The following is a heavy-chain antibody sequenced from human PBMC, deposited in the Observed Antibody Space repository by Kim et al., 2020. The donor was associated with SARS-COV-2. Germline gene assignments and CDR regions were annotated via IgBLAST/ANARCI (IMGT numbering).Heavy chain of an antibody. CDR3: AKDYRTSSGYVYYYYGMDV. Sequence: GGSLRLSCAASGFTFDDYAMHWVRQAPGKGLEWVSGISWNSGSIGYADSVKGRFTISRDNAKNSLYLQMNSLRAEDTALYYCAKDYRTSSGYVYYYYGMDVWGQGTTVTVSS. V-gene: IGHV3-9*01. J-gene: IGHJ6*02. CDR2: ISWNSGSI. CDR1: GFTFDDYA. D-gene: IGHD3-22*01.